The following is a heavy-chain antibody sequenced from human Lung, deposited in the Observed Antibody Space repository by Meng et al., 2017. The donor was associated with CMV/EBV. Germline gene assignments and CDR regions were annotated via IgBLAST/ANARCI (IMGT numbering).Heavy chain of an antibody. CDR2: ISSSGSTI. CDR1: GFTFSDYY. CDR3: ASFFDCSSTSCPPHDYYGLHV. D-gene: IGHD2-2*01. V-gene: IGHV3-11*01. J-gene: IGHJ6*02. Sequence: SLKISCAASGFTFSDYYMSWIRQAPGKGLEWVSYISSSGSTIYYADSVKGRFTISRDNAKNSLYLQMNSLRAEDTAVYYCASFFDCSSTSCPPHDYYGLHVWGQGTTVTVSS.